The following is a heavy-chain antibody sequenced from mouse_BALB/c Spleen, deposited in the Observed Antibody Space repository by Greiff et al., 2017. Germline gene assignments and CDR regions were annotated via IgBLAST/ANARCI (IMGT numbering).Heavy chain of an antibody. CDR2: ISYSGST. Sequence: EVKLVESGPGLVKPSQSLSLTCTVTGYSITSDYAWNWIRQFPGKKLEWMGYISYSGSTSYNPSLKSRISITRDTSKNQFFLQLNSVTTEDTATYYCARNYYGSSYYWYFDVWGAGTTVTVSS. V-gene: IGHV3-2*02. J-gene: IGHJ1*01. CDR1: GYSITSDYA. D-gene: IGHD1-1*01. CDR3: ARNYYGSSYYWYFDV.